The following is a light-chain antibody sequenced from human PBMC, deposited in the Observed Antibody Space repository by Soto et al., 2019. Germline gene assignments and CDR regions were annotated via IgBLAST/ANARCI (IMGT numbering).Light chain of an antibody. CDR1: QSVSSTF. CDR3: QQFDSSVT. CDR2: GAS. J-gene: IGKJ1*01. V-gene: IGKV3-20*01. Sequence: EIVLTQSPGSLSLSPGERATLSCRASQSVSSTFFAWYQQRPGQAPRLLMYGASSRATGIPERFGGSGSGTDFTLTISRLEPEDFGVYYCQQFDSSVTFGQGTKVEIK.